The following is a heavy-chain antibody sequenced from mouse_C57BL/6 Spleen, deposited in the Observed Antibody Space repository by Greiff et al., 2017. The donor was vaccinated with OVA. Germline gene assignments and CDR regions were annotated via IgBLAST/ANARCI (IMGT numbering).Heavy chain of an antibody. D-gene: IGHD1-1*01. CDR3: ARAGLLRGYFDV. CDR2: INPNNGGT. J-gene: IGHJ1*03. V-gene: IGHV1-26*01. Sequence: VQLQQSGPELVKPGASVKISCKASGYTFTDYYMNWVKQSPGKSLEWIGDINPNNGGTSYNQKFKGKATLTVDKSSSTAYMELRSLTSEDSAVYYCARAGLLRGYFDVWGTGTTVTVSS. CDR1: GYTFTDYY.